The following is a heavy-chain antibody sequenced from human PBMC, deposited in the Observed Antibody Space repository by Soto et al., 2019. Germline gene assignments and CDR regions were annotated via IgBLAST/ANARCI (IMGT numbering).Heavy chain of an antibody. V-gene: IGHV4-30-2*01. CDR2: IYHSGST. J-gene: IGHJ5*02. CDR1: GGSISSGGYS. D-gene: IGHD2-2*01. Sequence: SETLSPTCTVPGGSISSGGYSWSWIRQPPGKGLEWIGYIYHSGSTYYNPSLKSRVTISVDRSKNQFSLKLSSVTAADTAVYYCARVPDRWGQGTLVTVSS. CDR3: ARVPDR.